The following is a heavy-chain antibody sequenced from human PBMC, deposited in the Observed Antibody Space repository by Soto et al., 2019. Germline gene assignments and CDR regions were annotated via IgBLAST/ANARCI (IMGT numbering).Heavy chain of an antibody. V-gene: IGHV4-30-4*02. D-gene: IGHD6-13*01. Sequence: SDTLSLTCTVSGGSISSGDYYWSWIRQPPGKGLEWIGYIYYSGSTYYNPSLKSRVTISVDTSKNQFSLKLSSVTAADTAVYYCARERPDDSRLDPWGQGTLVTVSS. CDR1: GGSISSGDYY. CDR3: ARERPDDSRLDP. CDR2: IYYSGST. J-gene: IGHJ5*02.